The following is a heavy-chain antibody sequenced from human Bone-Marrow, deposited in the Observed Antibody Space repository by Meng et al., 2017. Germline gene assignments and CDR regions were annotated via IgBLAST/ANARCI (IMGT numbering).Heavy chain of an antibody. J-gene: IGHJ6*02. D-gene: IGHD1-26*01. Sequence: GESLKISCTASGFTFSAYAMSWVRQTPGKGLEWVSSISGSGGGPYYADSVKGRFTISRDNSKNTLYLQMNSLRAEDTAVYYCARLGWAATAPYYYYGMDVWGQGTTVTVSS. V-gene: IGHV3-23*01. CDR1: GFTFSAYA. CDR3: ARLGWAATAPYYYYGMDV. CDR2: ISGSGGGP.